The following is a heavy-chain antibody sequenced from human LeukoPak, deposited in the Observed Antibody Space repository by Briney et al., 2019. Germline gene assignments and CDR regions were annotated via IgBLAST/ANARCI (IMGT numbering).Heavy chain of an antibody. V-gene: IGHV3-30*02. D-gene: IGHD3-3*01. CDR2: IRYDGSNK. CDR1: GFTFSSYG. CDR3: ARDYYDFWSGYFDP. Sequence: PGGSLRLSCAASGFTFSSYGMHWVRQAPGKGLEWVAFIRYDGSNKYYADSVKGRFTISRDNSKNTLYLQMNSLRAEDTAVYYCARDYYDFWSGYFDPWGQGTLVTVSS. J-gene: IGHJ5*02.